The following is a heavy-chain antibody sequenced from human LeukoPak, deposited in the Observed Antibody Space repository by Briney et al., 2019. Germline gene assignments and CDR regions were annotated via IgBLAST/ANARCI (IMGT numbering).Heavy chain of an antibody. V-gene: IGHV3-43*02. CDR1: GFTFDDYA. Sequence: PGGSLRLSCAASGFTFDDYAMNWVRQAPGKGLEWVSLISGDGGSTYYADSVKGRFTISRDNSKNSLYLQMNSLRTEDTALYYCAKDRRLRQGGHFDYWGQGTLVTVSS. D-gene: IGHD4-17*01. CDR2: ISGDGGST. J-gene: IGHJ4*02. CDR3: AKDRRLRQGGHFDY.